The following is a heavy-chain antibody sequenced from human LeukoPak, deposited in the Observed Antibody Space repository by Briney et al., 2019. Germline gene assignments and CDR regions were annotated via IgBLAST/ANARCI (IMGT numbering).Heavy chain of an antibody. CDR2: INWNGGNT. D-gene: IGHD5-24*01. V-gene: IGHV3-20*04. CDR1: GFTFGDYG. Sequence: GGSLRLSWAASGFTFGDYGMRGFRKAPGKGLEWVSSINWNGGNTAYADSVKGRFTISRDTAKDSLYLQLNSLRAEDTALYYCARDRGWLQYIDYWGQGTLVTVSS. J-gene: IGHJ4*02. CDR3: ARDRGWLQYIDY.